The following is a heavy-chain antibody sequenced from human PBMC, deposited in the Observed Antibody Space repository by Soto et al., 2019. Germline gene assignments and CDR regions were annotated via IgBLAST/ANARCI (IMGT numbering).Heavy chain of an antibody. CDR1: GESISSGGYS. V-gene: IGHV4-30-2*01. CDR2: IYHSGST. D-gene: IGHD3-22*01. Sequence: SETLSLTCAVSGESISSGGYSWTWIRQPPGKGLEWIGYIYHSGSTFYNPSLESRVPISVDRPKDQLSLQLSSVTAADTALSYCASEYYDSSYYYGMNVWGQVTTVTVSS. CDR3: ASEYYDSSYYYGMNV. J-gene: IGHJ6*02.